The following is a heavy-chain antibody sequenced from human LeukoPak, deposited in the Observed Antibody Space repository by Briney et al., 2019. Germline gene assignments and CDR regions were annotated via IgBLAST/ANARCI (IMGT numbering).Heavy chain of an antibody. CDR1: GYTFTGYY. CDR3: ARGGLYYDSSGSLDY. V-gene: IGHV1-46*01. D-gene: IGHD3-22*01. Sequence: ASVKVSCKASGYTFTGYYMHWVRQAPGQGLEWMGVINPSGGSTSYAQKFQGRVTMTRDMSTSTVYMELSSLRSEDTAVYYCARGGLYYDSSGSLDYWGQGTLVTVSS. J-gene: IGHJ4*02. CDR2: INPSGGST.